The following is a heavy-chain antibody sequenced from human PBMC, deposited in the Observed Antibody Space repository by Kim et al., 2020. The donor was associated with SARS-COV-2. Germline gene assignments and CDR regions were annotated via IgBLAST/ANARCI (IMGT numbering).Heavy chain of an antibody. CDR3: ARVLARVWWLPYYYYGMDV. CDR1: GYTFTSYY. D-gene: IGHD5-12*01. J-gene: IGHJ6*02. V-gene: IGHV1-46*01. Sequence: ASVKVSCKASGYTFTSYYMHWVRQAPGQGLEWMGIINPSGGSTSYAQKFQGRVTMTRDTSTSTVYMELSSLRSEDTAVYYCARVLARVWWLPYYYYGMDVWGQGTTVTVSS. CDR2: INPSGGST.